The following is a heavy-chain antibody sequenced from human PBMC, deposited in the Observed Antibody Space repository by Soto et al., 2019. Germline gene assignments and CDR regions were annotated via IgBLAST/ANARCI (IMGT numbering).Heavy chain of an antibody. D-gene: IGHD3-9*01. CDR3: ARAFDIYDAFDI. J-gene: IGHJ3*02. CDR1: GYTFTSYA. Sequence: ASVKVSCKASGYTFTSYAMHWVRQAPGQRLEWMGWINAGNGNTKYSQKFQGRVTITRDTSASTAYMELSSLRSEDTAVYYCARAFDIYDAFDIRGQGTTVTVSS. V-gene: IGHV1-3*01. CDR2: INAGNGNT.